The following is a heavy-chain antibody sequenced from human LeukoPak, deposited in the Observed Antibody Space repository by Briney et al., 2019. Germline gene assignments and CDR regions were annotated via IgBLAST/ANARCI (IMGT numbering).Heavy chain of an antibody. D-gene: IGHD3-10*02. CDR1: GFTFNIYS. CDR3: AELGITMIGGV. CDR2: FSSKRNST. Sequence: GGSLRLSCTASGFTFNIYSINWVRQAPGKGLEWVSSFSSKRNSTHYADSVKGRFTISRDNAKNSLYLQMNSLRAEDTAVYYCAELGITMIGGVWGKGTTVTISS. J-gene: IGHJ6*04. V-gene: IGHV3-21*01.